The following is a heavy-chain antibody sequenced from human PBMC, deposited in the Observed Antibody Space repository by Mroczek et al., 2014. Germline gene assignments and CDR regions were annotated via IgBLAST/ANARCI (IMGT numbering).Heavy chain of an antibody. CDR1: GGSISSGGYY. D-gene: IGHD1-1*01. Sequence: QVQLQQWGPGLVKPSQTLSLTCTVSGGSISSGGYYWSWIRQHPGKGLEWIGYIYYSGSTYYNPSLKSRVTISVDTSKNQFSLKLSSVTAADTAVYYCARSRLEGETIGYYYGMDVWGQGTTVTVSS. V-gene: IGHV4-31*03. J-gene: IGHJ6*02. CDR3: ARSRLEGETIGYYYGMDV. CDR2: IYYSGST.